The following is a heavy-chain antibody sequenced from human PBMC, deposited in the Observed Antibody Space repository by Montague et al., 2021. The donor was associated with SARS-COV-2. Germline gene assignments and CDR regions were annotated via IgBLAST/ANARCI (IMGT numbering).Heavy chain of an antibody. D-gene: IGHD6-19*01. V-gene: IGHV3-9*01. CDR1: GFTFDDYA. J-gene: IGHJ5*02. CDR2: ISWSSNSI. Sequence: SLRLSCAASGFTFDDYAMHWVRQAPGKALEWVSGISWSSNSIGYGDSVKGRFTISRDNAKNSLYLQMNSLRAEDTGLYYCAKGQKIKWLVLHCAPDWFDPWGQGTLVTVSA. CDR3: AKGQKIKWLVLHCAPDWFDP.